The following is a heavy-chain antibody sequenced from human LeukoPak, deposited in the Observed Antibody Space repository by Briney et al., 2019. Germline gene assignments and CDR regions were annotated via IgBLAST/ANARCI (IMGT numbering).Heavy chain of an antibody. J-gene: IGHJ6*03. CDR2: FDPENGET. D-gene: IGHD3-10*01. CDR3: ARGSRYYYDSGSYYPSYYYMDV. CDR1: GYTLTELS. Sequence: GASVKVSCKVSGYTLTELSMHWVRQAPGKGLEWMGGFDPENGETIYAQKFQGRVTMTEDTSTDTAYMELSSLRSDDTAVYYCARGSRYYYDSGSYYPSYYYMDVWGTGTTVTVSS. V-gene: IGHV1-24*01.